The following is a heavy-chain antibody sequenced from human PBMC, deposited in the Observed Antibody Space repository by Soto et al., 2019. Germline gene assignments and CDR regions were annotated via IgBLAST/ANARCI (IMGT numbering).Heavy chain of an antibody. D-gene: IGHD1-1*01. J-gene: IGHJ6*01. Sequence: GESLKVWCRGAGCSMTSYGGRWVRQMPVTGLEWMGRIDPSDSYTNYSPSFQVHVTISADEPISTAYLQWSRLKASDTAMYYCARRSDGGTHLKHGMDVWGQPITLSV. CDR3: ARRSDGGTHLKHGMDV. V-gene: IGHV5-10-1*01. CDR1: GCSMTSYG. CDR2: IDPSDSYT.